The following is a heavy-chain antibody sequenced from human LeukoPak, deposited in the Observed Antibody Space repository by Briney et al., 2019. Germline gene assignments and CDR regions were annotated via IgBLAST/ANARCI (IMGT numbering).Heavy chain of an antibody. Sequence: GASVMVSCKASGYIFTNYAISWVRQAPGQGLEWMGWIHPNSGGTDYAQKFQGRVTMTRDTSISTAYLDLSRLRSDDMAVYYCARVVVRDANNYKDYWGQGTLVTVSS. CDR1: GYIFTNYA. CDR2: IHPNSGGT. CDR3: ARVVVRDANNYKDY. V-gene: IGHV1-2*02. D-gene: IGHD5-24*01. J-gene: IGHJ4*02.